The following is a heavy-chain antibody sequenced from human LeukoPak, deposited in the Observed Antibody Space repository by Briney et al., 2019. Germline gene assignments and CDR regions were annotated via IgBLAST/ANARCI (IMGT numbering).Heavy chain of an antibody. CDR1: GFTFSSYW. CDR3: AKLRDGSGSPADV. CDR2: IKQDGSEK. Sequence: GGSLRLSCAASGFTFSSYWMSWVRQVPGKGLEWVANIKQDGSEKYYVDSVKGRFTISRDNAKNSLYLQMNSLRAEDTAVYYCAKLRDGSGSPADVWGKGTTVTVSS. J-gene: IGHJ6*04. V-gene: IGHV3-7*01. D-gene: IGHD3-10*01.